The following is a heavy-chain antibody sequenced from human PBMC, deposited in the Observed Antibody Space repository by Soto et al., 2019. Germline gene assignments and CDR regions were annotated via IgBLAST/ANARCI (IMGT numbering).Heavy chain of an antibody. CDR1: GFTFSSYA. Sequence: QVQLVESGGGVVQPGRSLRLSCAASGFTFSSYAMHWVRQAPGKGLEWVAVISYDGSNKYYADSVKDRFTISRDNSKNSVYLQMNSLRAEDTVVYYCARAGCDGGSCYTLVGLRYGMDVWGQGTTVTVSS. J-gene: IGHJ6*02. V-gene: IGHV3-30-3*01. CDR2: ISYDGSNK. CDR3: ARAGCDGGSCYTLVGLRYGMDV. D-gene: IGHD2-15*01.